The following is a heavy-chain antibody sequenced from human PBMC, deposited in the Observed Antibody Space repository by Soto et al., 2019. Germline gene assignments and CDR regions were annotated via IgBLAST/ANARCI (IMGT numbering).Heavy chain of an antibody. J-gene: IGHJ3*02. CDR1: GGSISSYY. CDR2: IYYSGST. D-gene: IGHD3-16*01. V-gene: IGHV4-59*08. Sequence: QVQLQESGPGLVKPSETLSLTCTVSGGSISSYYWSWIRQPPGKGLEWLGYIYYSGSTNYNPSLKSRVTISVDTSKNQFSLKLSSVTAADTAVYYCARRYGWAFDSWGQGTMVTVSS. CDR3: ARRYGWAFDS.